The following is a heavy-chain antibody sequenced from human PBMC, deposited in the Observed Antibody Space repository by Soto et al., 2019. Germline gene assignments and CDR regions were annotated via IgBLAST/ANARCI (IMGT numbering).Heavy chain of an antibody. CDR2: IYWDDDT. CDR3: AHAFGGTSWPNDAFDV. Sequence: SGPTLVNPTQTLTLTCIFSGFSFSADGVGVGWIRQPPGKALEWLALIYWDDDTRYRPSLKSRLTITKDSSKNQVVLTMTNMDPLDTATYYCAHAFGGTSWPNDAFDVWGQGTVVTVSS. D-gene: IGHD3-16*01. CDR1: GFSFSADGVG. J-gene: IGHJ3*01. V-gene: IGHV2-5*02.